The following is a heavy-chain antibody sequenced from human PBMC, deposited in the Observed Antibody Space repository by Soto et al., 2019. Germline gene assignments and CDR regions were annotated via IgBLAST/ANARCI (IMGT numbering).Heavy chain of an antibody. CDR2: ISSSSSYI. CDR1: GFTFSSYS. Sequence: EVQLVESGGGLVKPGGSLRLSCAASGFTFSSYSMNWVRQAPGKGLEWVSSISSSSSYIYYADSVKGRFTISRDNAKNSLYLQMNSLRAEDTAVYYCARAPYHYDSSGYWAYWGQGTLVTVSS. CDR3: ARAPYHYDSSGYWAY. J-gene: IGHJ4*02. V-gene: IGHV3-21*01. D-gene: IGHD3-22*01.